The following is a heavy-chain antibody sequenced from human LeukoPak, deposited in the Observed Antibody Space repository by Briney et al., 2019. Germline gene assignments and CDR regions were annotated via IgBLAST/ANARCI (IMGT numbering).Heavy chain of an antibody. CDR3: ARWRSYCSSTSCYRNDNFDY. CDR2: ISAYNGNT. J-gene: IGHJ4*02. V-gene: IGHV1-18*01. D-gene: IGHD2-2*02. Sequence: ASVKVSCKASGYTFTSYGISWVRQAPGQGLEWMGWISAYNGNTNYAQKLQGRVTMTTDTSTSTAYMELRSLRSDGTAVYYCARWRSYCSSTSCYRNDNFDYWGQGTLVTVSS. CDR1: GYTFTSYG.